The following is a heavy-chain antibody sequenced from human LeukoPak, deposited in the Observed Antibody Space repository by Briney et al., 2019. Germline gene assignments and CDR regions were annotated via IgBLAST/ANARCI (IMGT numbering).Heavy chain of an antibody. CDR3: ARSIAARRPNDY. Sequence: GGSLRLSCAASGFTFSSYWMHWVRQAPGKGLAWVSRINSDGSSTSYADSVKGRFTISRDNAKNTLYLQMNSLRAEDTAVYYCARSIAARRPNDYWGQGTLVTVSS. V-gene: IGHV3-74*01. J-gene: IGHJ4*02. CDR1: GFTFSSYW. D-gene: IGHD6-6*01. CDR2: INSDGSST.